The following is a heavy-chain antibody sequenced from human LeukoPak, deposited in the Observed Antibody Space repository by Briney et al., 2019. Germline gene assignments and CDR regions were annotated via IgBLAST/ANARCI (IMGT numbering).Heavy chain of an antibody. Sequence: PGGSLRLSCAVSGFSSSKDEMNGVRQTPGKRLEWVSQISSSGRSISYADSVKGRFTISRDNANTTLFLQMSSLRADATAYYYCTSGICYGSGVYRNDYQWGQGSPVTVSS. D-gene: IGHD3-10*01. V-gene: IGHV3-48*03. CDR1: GFSSSKDE. J-gene: IGHJ4*02. CDR3: TSGICYGSGVYRNDYQ. CDR2: ISSSGRSI.